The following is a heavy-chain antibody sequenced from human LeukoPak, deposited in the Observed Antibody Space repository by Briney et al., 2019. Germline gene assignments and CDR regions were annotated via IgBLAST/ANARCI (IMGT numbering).Heavy chain of an antibody. Sequence: GGSLRLSCAASGFTFSSYAMHWVRQAPGKGLEWVAVISYDGSNKYYADSVKSRFTISRDNSKNTLYLQMNSLRAEDTAVYYCAREDIVVVVAATYFDYWGQGTLVTVSS. V-gene: IGHV3-30-3*01. CDR2: ISYDGSNK. CDR3: AREDIVVVVAATYFDY. J-gene: IGHJ4*02. CDR1: GFTFSSYA. D-gene: IGHD2-15*01.